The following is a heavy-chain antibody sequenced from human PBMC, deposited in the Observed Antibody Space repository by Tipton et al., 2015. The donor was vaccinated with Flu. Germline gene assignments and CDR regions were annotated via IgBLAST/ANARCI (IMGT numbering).Heavy chain of an antibody. D-gene: IGHD3-10*01. J-gene: IGHJ4*02. Sequence: QLVQSGAEVTKPGKSLKISCKGSGYILSSDWIGWVRQMPGKGLEWMGAISPGDSHGTYSPPFQGQVTISVDKSISTAYLQWSSLKASDTAMYYCVRHDYGSGSHGHRDWGQGTLVTVSS. V-gene: IGHV5-51*03. CDR2: ISPGDSHG. CDR1: GYILSSDW. CDR3: VRHDYGSGSHGHRD.